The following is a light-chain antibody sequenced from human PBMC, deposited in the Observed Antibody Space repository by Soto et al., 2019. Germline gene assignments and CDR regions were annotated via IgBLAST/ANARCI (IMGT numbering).Light chain of an antibody. J-gene: IGKJ1*01. V-gene: IGKV1-39*01. CDR3: QQSYSTPPWT. Sequence: DIQMTQSPSSLSASVGGTVTITCRASQSIVTYLNWYLQQPGKAPKLLIYAASTLQSGVPSSFSGSGSGTDFTLTISSLQPEDFATYFCQQSYSTPPWTFGQGTKVDIK. CDR1: QSIVTY. CDR2: AAS.